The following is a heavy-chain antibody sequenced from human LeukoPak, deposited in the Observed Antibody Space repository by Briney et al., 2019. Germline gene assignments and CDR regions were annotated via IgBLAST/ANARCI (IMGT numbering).Heavy chain of an antibody. CDR1: GFNFGSYG. J-gene: IGHJ4*02. V-gene: IGHV3-30*03. D-gene: IGHD3-3*01. CDR3: ARDVGGSPTDY. CDR2: ISYDGNNK. Sequence: GRSLRLSCAASGFNFGSYGMHWVRQAPGKGLEWVAFISYDGNNKYYADSVKGRFTISRDNSKNTLYLQMNSLRAEDTAVYYCARDVGGSPTDYWGQGTLVTVSS.